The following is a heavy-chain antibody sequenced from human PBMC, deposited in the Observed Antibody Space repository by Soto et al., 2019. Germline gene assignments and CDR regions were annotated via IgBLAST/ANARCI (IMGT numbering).Heavy chain of an antibody. CDR1: GFTFSNYA. V-gene: IGHV3-23*01. D-gene: IGHD2-15*01. CDR2: ISGGGDNT. CDR3: TISRLADHRVVLGNWFDS. Sequence: EVQQLESGGGLVQPGGSLRLSCAASGFTFSNYAMSWVRQAPGKGLEWISAISGGGDNTYYADSVKGRFSISRDDFKYSLLREMKILSTVYMAIYYCTISRLADHRVVLGNWFDSWGQGTLVTVSS. J-gene: IGHJ5*01.